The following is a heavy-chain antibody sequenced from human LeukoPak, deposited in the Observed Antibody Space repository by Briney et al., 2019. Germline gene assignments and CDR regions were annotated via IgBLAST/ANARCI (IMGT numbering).Heavy chain of an antibody. CDR2: ISGSGGST. Sequence: PGGSLRLSCAGSGFTFSNYAMNWVRQAPGKGLEWVSAISGSGGSTYYADSVKGRFTISRDNSKNTLYLQMNSLRAEDTAVYYCARRVVPAAMRYWYFDLWGRGTLVTVSS. CDR1: GFTFSNYA. D-gene: IGHD2-2*01. CDR3: ARRVVPAAMRYWYFDL. V-gene: IGHV3-23*01. J-gene: IGHJ2*01.